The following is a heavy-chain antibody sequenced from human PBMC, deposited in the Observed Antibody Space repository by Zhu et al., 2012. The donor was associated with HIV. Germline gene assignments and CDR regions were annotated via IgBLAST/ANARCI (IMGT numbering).Heavy chain of an antibody. CDR1: GGSISSHY. D-gene: IGHD3-10*01. CDR2: IYYSGST. J-gene: IGHJ4*02. CDR3: ARVLRPLYGSGGKVAPYYFDY. Sequence: QVQLHESGPGLVKPSETLSLTCTVSGGSISSHYWSWIRQPPGKGLEWIGYIYYSGSTNYNPSVKSRVTMSVDTSKNQFSLKLRSVTAADTAVYYCARVLRPLYGSGGKVAPYYFDYWAREPWSPSP. V-gene: IGHV4-59*11.